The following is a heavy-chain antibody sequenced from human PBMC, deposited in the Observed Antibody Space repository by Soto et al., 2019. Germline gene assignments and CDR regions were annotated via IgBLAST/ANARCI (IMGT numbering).Heavy chain of an antibody. V-gene: IGHV3-23*01. CDR3: AKVQEFCGYNCYNVDS. Sequence: LRLSCAASGFTFSNSAMSWVRQVPGKGLEWAAGISSGGGHTNYADSVKGRFTISRDNFKDTLYLQMNSLRAEDTALYYCAKVQEFCGYNCYNVDSWGQGTLVTVSS. J-gene: IGHJ4*02. CDR2: ISSGGGHT. D-gene: IGHD2-21*02. CDR1: GFTFSNSA.